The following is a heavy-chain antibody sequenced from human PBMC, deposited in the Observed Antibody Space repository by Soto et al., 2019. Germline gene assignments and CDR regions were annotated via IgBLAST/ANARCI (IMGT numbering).Heavy chain of an antibody. CDR1: GGSISGYY. CDR3: ARHYDSGTYPLDY. Sequence: QVQLQESGPGLVKPSETLSLTCTVSGGSISGYYWSWFRQPPGKELEWIAYIYYSGTTNYNPSLKSRVTISVDTSKNQFSLKLSSVTAADTAVYYCARHYDSGTYPLDYWGQGTLVTVSS. CDR2: IYYSGTT. V-gene: IGHV4-59*01. J-gene: IGHJ4*02. D-gene: IGHD3-10*01.